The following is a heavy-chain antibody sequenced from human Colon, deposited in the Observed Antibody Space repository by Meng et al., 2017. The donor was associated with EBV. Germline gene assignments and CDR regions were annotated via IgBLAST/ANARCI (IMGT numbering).Heavy chain of an antibody. D-gene: IGHD6-19*01. J-gene: IGHJ4*02. CDR2: ISCYNGDT. Sequence: QLQLVPSGAEVKKPGASVRVSCKASGYTFTHHGISWIRQAPGQGLEWMGWISCYNGDTNYAQKLQGRVTMTTDTSTNTAYMDLRGLRSDDTAVYYCARDPSNTSGRYAYFDYWGQGTLVTASS. CDR3: ARDPSNTSGRYAYFDY. CDR1: GYTFTHHG. V-gene: IGHV1-18*01.